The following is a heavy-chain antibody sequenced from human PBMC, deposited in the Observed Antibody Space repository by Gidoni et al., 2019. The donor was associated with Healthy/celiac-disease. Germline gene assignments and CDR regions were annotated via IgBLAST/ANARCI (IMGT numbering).Heavy chain of an antibody. V-gene: IGHV3-9*01. Sequence: EVQLGESGGGLVQSGRSLRLSCAASGFTFDDYAMHWVRQAPGKGLEWVSGISWNSGIIGYADSVKGRFTISRDNAKNSLYLQMNSLSAEDTALYYCAKGLSIAAAGTAFDIWGQGTMVTVSS. J-gene: IGHJ3*02. CDR3: AKGLSIAAAGTAFDI. D-gene: IGHD6-13*01. CDR2: ISWNSGII. CDR1: GFTFDDYA.